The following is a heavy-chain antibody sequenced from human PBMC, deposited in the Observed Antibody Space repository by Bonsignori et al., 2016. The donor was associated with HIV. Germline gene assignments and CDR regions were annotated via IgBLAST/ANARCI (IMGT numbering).Heavy chain of an antibody. CDR2: IKQDGSEK. D-gene: IGHD4-11*01. J-gene: IGHJ4*02. CDR1: GFTFSSYW. Sequence: GESLKISCAASGFTFSSYWMSWVRQAPGKGLEWVANIKQDGSEKYYVDSVKGRFTISRDNAKNSLYLQMNSLRAEDTAVYYCARDLTVTTTWVFRDGHYFDYWGQGTLVTVSS. CDR3: ARDLTVTTTWVFRDGHYFDY. V-gene: IGHV3-7*01.